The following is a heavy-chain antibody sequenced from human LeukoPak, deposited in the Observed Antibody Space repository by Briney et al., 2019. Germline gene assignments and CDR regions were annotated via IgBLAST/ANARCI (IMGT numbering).Heavy chain of an antibody. J-gene: IGHJ6*02. Sequence: SETLSLTCAVYGGSFSGYYWSWIRQPPGKGLEWIGEINHSGSTNYNPSLKSRVTISVDTSKNQFSLKLSSMTAADTAVYYCXXXXXXXXXDRGSYYYYGMDVWGQGTTVTVSS. CDR1: GGSFSGYY. CDR2: INHSGST. CDR3: XXXXXXXXXDRGSYYYYGMDV. V-gene: IGHV4-34*01.